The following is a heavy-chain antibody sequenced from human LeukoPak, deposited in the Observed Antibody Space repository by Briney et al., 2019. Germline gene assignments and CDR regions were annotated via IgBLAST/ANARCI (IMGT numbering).Heavy chain of an antibody. CDR1: GGSISNGSYY. D-gene: IGHD6-13*01. CDR2: IYTSGST. CDR3: ARGRRYLPRIAAAGKFDY. V-gene: IGHV4-61*02. J-gene: IGHJ4*02. Sequence: SQTLSLTCTVSGGSISNGSYYWSWIRQPAGKGLEWIGRIYTSGSTNYNPSLKSRVTISVDTSKNQFSLKLSSVTAADTAVYYCARGRRYLPRIAAAGKFDYWGQGTLVTVSS.